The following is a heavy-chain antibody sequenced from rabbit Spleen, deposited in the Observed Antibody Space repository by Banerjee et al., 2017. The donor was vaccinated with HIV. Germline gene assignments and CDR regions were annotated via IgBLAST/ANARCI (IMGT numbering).Heavy chain of an antibody. V-gene: IGHV1S7*01. D-gene: IGHD1-1*01. J-gene: IGHJ4*01. CDR1: RFDFTTYS. Sequence: QLEESGGGLVQPGGSLKLSCKASRFDFTTYSMSWVRQAPGKGLEWIGYIVPIFGVTYYANWVNGRFTISSHNAQNTPYLQLNSLTAADTATYFCVRDQAHMLDLWGQGTLVTVS. CDR2: IVPIFGVT. CDR3: VRDQAHMLDL.